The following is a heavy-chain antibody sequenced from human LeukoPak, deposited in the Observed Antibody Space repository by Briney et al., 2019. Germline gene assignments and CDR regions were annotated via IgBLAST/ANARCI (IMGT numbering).Heavy chain of an antibody. Sequence: PSETLSLTCAVYGGSFSGYYWSWVRHPPGKGLEWSGEINHSGSTNYNPSLTSRVTISVDTSKNQFSLKLSSVTAADTAVYYCARGVVPAAPDFDYWGQGTLVTVSS. CDR1: GGSFSGYY. V-gene: IGHV4-34*01. CDR3: ARGVVPAAPDFDY. D-gene: IGHD2-2*01. CDR2: INHSGST. J-gene: IGHJ4*02.